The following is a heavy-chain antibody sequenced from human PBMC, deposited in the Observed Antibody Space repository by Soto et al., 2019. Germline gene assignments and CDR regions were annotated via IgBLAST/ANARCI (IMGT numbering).Heavy chain of an antibody. CDR1: GGSFTSYG. V-gene: IGHV1-2*02. D-gene: IGHD4-17*01. CDR2: IIPKSGAA. Sequence: GASVKVSCKASGGSFTSYGMHWVRQAPGQGLQWMGWIIPKSGAADYAQKFQGRVTITGDKSTNTAYLELSGLRSDDTADDTAVDVCAYANYGGDDFFPYGSDGWGQGTTVTVSS. CDR3: VDVCAYANYGGDDFFPYGSDG. J-gene: IGHJ6*02.